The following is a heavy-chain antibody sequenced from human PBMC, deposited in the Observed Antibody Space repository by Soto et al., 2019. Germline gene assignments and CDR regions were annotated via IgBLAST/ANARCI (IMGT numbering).Heavy chain of an antibody. Sequence: GGSLRLSCAASGFTFSSYSMNWVRQAPGKGLEWVSYISSSSSTIYYADSGKGRFTISSDNAKNSLYLQMNSLRAEDTAVYYCARLFPPGEAATRGWFDPWGQGTLVTVSS. J-gene: IGHJ5*02. CDR3: ARLFPPGEAATRGWFDP. D-gene: IGHD2-15*01. V-gene: IGHV3-48*01. CDR1: GFTFSSYS. CDR2: ISSSSSTI.